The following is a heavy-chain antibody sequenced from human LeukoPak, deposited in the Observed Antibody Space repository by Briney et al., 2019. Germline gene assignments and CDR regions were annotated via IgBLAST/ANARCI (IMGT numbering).Heavy chain of an antibody. CDR1: GFTFSSYA. CDR2: ISGSGYST. D-gene: IGHD3-3*01. Sequence: GGSLRLSCAASGFTFSSYAMTWVRQAPGKGLEWVSSISGSGYSTYYADSVKGWFTISRDNSKTTLYLQMNGLRAEDTAVYYCAKRKSDFWSGYFYLIDYWGQGTLVTVSS. J-gene: IGHJ4*02. CDR3: AKRKSDFWSGYFYLIDY. V-gene: IGHV3-23*01.